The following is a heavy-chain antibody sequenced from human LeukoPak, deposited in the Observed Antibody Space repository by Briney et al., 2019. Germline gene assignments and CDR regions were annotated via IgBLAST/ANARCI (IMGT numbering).Heavy chain of an antibody. CDR2: IYSGGST. J-gene: IGHJ4*02. CDR3: ASGGYGGSGYYFDY. Sequence: GGSLRLSCAASGFTVSSNYMSWVRQAPGKGLEWVSVIYSGGSTYYADSVKGRFTISRDNSKNTLYLQMNSLRAEDTAVYYCASGGYGGSGYYFDYWGQGTLVSVSS. D-gene: IGHD6-19*01. CDR1: GFTVSSNY. V-gene: IGHV3-53*01.